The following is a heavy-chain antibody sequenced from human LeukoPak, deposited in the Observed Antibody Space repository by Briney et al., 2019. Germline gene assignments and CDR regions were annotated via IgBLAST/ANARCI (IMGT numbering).Heavy chain of an antibody. D-gene: IGHD6-13*01. J-gene: IGHJ4*02. CDR1: GRSISSYY. V-gene: IGHV4-59*01. Sequence: SETLSLTCTVSGRSISSYYWSWIRHPPGGGREWIGYIYYSGSNNYNPPLKSRVPISVDTSKNQFSLKLSSVTAADTAVYYCARGGRIAAAGAFDYWGQGTLVTVSS. CDR2: IYYSGSN. CDR3: ARGGRIAAAGAFDY.